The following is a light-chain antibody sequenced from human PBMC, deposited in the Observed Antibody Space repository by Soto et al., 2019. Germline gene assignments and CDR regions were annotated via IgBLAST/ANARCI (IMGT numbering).Light chain of an antibody. J-gene: IGKJ5*01. CDR1: LSVSVY. Sequence: VVLTQSPATLSLSPGERATLSCRTSLSVSVYLDWYQQKPGQAPRLLISDASNRATGIPARFSGSGPGTDFTLTISSLEPEDFAVYYCHQRQYWPPITFGQGRRLEI. CDR2: DAS. V-gene: IGKV3-11*01. CDR3: HQRQYWPPIT.